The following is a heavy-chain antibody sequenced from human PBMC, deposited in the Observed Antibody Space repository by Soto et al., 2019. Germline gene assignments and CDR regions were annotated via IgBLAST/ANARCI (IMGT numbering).Heavy chain of an antibody. D-gene: IGHD3-16*01. CDR2: IPNNGSP. CDR1: GGSVRTGSYH. CDR3: ARIGWGGDS. J-gene: IGHJ4*02. Sequence: SETLSLTCSVSGGSVRTGSYHWSWIRQPPGKGLEWIGFIPNNGSPDYNPSLKSRVVVSIDRSKNQFSLKVNSVTAADTAVYFRARIGWGGDSWGQVTMGTVSS. V-gene: IGHV4-61*01.